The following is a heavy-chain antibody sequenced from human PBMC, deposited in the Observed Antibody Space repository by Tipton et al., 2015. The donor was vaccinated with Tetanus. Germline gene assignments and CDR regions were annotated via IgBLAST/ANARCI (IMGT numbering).Heavy chain of an antibody. D-gene: IGHD2-15*01. V-gene: IGHV3-33*01. J-gene: IGHJ4*02. CDR1: GFIFSSYG. CDR3: AREADCSGGSCFSGDFDN. CDR2: SWYDGTDK. Sequence: CAASGFIFSSYGIHWVRQAPGKGLEWVAASWYDGTDKYYADSVKGRFTISRDNSKNTLYLQMNSLRAEDTAVYYCAREADCSGGSCFSGDFDNWGQGTQVTVSS.